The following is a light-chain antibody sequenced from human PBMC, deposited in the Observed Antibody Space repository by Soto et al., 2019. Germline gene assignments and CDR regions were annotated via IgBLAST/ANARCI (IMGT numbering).Light chain of an antibody. J-gene: IGLJ1*01. CDR1: SSDVGSYDL. CDR2: AAT. Sequence: QLVLTQPASVSGSPGQSITISCTGTSSDVGSYDLVSWYQLHPGKAPNLIIYAATRRPSGVSNRFSGSKSGSTASLTISGLQAEDEADYYCCSYASSSPYFFGTGTKLTVL. CDR3: CSYASSSPYF. V-gene: IGLV2-23*01.